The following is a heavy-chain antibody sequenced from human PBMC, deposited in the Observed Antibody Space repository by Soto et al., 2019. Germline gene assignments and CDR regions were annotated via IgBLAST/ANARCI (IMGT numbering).Heavy chain of an antibody. D-gene: IGHD3-22*01. J-gene: IGHJ6*02. CDR3: ARDSPKYYYDSSGSYGMDV. CDR2: IYYSGST. V-gene: IGHV4-30-4*01. Sequence: PSETLSLTCTVSGGSISSGDYYWSWIRQPPGKGLEWIGYIYYSGSTYYNPSLKSRVTISVDTSKNQFSLKLSSVTAADTAVYHCARDSPKYYYDSSGSYGMDVWGQGTTVTVSS. CDR1: GGSISSGDYY.